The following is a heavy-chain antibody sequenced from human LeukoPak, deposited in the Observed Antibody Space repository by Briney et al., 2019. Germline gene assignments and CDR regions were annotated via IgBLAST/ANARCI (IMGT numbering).Heavy chain of an antibody. D-gene: IGHD4-23*01. J-gene: IGHJ4*02. V-gene: IGHV3-74*01. CDR3: ARTDYGGNIDY. Sequence: GGSLRLSCAASGFTFSSYWMHWVRQAPGKGLVWVSRINSDGSSTSYADSVKGRFTISRDNAKNTLYLQMNSLRAEDTAVYYCARTDYGGNIDYWGQGTLVTVSS. CDR1: GFTFSSYW. CDR2: INSDGSST.